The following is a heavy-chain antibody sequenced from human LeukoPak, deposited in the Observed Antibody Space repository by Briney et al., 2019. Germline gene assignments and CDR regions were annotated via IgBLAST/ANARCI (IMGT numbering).Heavy chain of an antibody. CDR1: GGSISSGDYY. D-gene: IGHD7-27*01. CDR2: IYYSGST. Sequence: SETLSLTCTVSGGSISSGDYYWSWIRQHPGKGLEWIGYIYYSGSTYYNPSLKSRVTISVDTSKNQFSLKLSSVTAADTAVYYCARGPPNWGYDYWGPGTLVTVSS. J-gene: IGHJ4*02. CDR3: ARGPPNWGYDY. V-gene: IGHV4-31*03.